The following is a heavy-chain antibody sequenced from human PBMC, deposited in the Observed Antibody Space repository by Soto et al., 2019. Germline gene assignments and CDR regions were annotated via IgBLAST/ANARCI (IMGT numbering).Heavy chain of an antibody. CDR3: ARVSGTTLNCFDP. CDR1: GDSVSSNSAA. V-gene: IGHV6-1*01. J-gene: IGHJ5*02. Sequence: SQTLSLTCAISGDSVSSNSAAWNWIRQSPSRGLEWLGRTYYRSKWYNDYAASVKSRITINPDTSKNQFSLQLNSVTPEDTAMYFCARVSGTTLNCFDPWXQGTLVTVSS. D-gene: IGHD1-7*01. CDR2: TYYRSKWYN.